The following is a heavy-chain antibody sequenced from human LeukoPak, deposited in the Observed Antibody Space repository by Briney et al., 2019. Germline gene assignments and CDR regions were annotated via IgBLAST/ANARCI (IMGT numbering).Heavy chain of an antibody. J-gene: IGHJ5*02. CDR3: ARDGVITMVQGPTNWFDP. V-gene: IGHV4-4*07. CDR2: IYTSGST. CDR1: GGSISSYY. Sequence: SETLSLTCTVSGGSISSYYWSWIRQPAGKGLEWIGRIYTSGSTNYNPSLKSRVTMSVDTSKNQFSLKLSSVTAADTAVYYCARDGVITMVQGPTNWFDPWGQGTLVTVSS. D-gene: IGHD3-10*01.